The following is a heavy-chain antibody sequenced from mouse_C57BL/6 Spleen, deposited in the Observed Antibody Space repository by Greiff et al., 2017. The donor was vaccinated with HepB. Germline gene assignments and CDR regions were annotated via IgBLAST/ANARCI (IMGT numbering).Heavy chain of an antibody. Sequence: EVQRVESGEGLVKPGGSLKLSCAASGFTFSSYAMSWVSQTPEKRLEWVAYISSGGDYIYYADTVKGRFTISRDTARNTLYLQMSSLKSEDTAMYYCTRDPLYYGNYVGAMDYWGQGTSVTVSS. CDR1: GFTFSSYA. D-gene: IGHD2-1*01. V-gene: IGHV5-9-1*02. CDR3: TRDPLYYGNYVGAMDY. CDR2: ISSGGDYI. J-gene: IGHJ4*01.